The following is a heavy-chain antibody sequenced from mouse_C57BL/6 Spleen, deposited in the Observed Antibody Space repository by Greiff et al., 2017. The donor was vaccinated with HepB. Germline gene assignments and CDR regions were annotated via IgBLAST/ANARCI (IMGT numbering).Heavy chain of an antibody. D-gene: IGHD1-1*01. CDR2: IYPGSGNT. Sequence: VQLQQSGAELVRPGASVKLSCKASGYTFTDYYINWVKQRPGQGLEWIARIYPGSGNTYYNEKFKGKATLTAEKSSSTAYMQLSSLTSEDSAIYFCSREGTYDGSDYWGQGTTLTVSS. CDR1: GYTFTDYY. CDR3: SREGTYDGSDY. V-gene: IGHV1-76*01. J-gene: IGHJ2*01.